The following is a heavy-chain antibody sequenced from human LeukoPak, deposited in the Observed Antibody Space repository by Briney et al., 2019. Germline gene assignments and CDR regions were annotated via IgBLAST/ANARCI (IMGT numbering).Heavy chain of an antibody. CDR3: ARTIAVAGPGDFDD. J-gene: IGHJ4*02. CDR2: IYYSGST. D-gene: IGHD6-19*01. CDR1: GCTISSSSYY. Sequence: PSETLSLTCTVSGCTISSSSYYWGWVRQPPGKGLEWIGSIYYSGSTYHNPSLKSRVTISVDTSKNQFSLKLSSVTAADTAVYYCARTIAVAGPGDFDDWGQGTLVTVSS. V-gene: IGHV4-39*01.